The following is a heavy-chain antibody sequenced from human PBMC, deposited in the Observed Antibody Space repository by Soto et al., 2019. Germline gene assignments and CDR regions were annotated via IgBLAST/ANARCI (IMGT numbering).Heavy chain of an antibody. D-gene: IGHD3-10*01. J-gene: IGHJ4*02. Sequence: GASVKVSCKASGYTFTGYYMHWVRQAPGQGLEWMGGIIPMFGTANYAQKFQGRITITADESTSTAYMELSSLRSEDTAVYYCARDPPNYYGSGTSMNYFDYWGQGTLVTVSS. CDR3: ARDPPNYYGSGTSMNYFDY. CDR2: IIPMFGTA. V-gene: IGHV1-69*13. CDR1: GYTFTGYY.